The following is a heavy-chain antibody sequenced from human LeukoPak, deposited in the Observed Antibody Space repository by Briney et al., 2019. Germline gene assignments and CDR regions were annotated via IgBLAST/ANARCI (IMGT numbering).Heavy chain of an antibody. Sequence: GESLKISCKGSGSSFISYWIGWVRQMPGKGLEWRGIIYPGDSDTRYSPSFQGQVTISADKSISTAYLQWSSLKASDTAMYYCARLYDSTGYGDYWGQGTLVTVSS. CDR3: ARLYDSTGYGDY. V-gene: IGHV5-51*01. CDR1: GSSFISYW. D-gene: IGHD3-22*01. CDR2: IYPGDSDT. J-gene: IGHJ4*02.